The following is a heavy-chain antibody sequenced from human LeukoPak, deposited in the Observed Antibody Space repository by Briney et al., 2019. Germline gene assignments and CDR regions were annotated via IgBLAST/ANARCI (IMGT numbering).Heavy chain of an antibody. V-gene: IGHV4-59*01. D-gene: IGHD3-16*01. CDR1: GGSISSYY. Sequence: SETLSLTCTVAGGSISSYYWSWIRQPPGKGLEWIGYIYYSGSTNYNPSLKSRVTISVDTSKNQFSLKLSSVTAADTAVYYCARENGGDFDYWGQGTLVTVSS. CDR2: IYYSGST. CDR3: ARENGGDFDY. J-gene: IGHJ4*02.